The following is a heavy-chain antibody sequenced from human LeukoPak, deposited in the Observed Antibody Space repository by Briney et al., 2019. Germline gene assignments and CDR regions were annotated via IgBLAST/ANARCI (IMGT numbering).Heavy chain of an antibody. V-gene: IGHV3-21*01. Sequence: GGSLRLSCAASGFTFSSYSMNWVRQAPGKGLEWVSSISSSSYIYYADSVKGRFTISRDNAKNSLYLQMNSLRAEDTAVYYCARGITGTEWFDPWGQGTLVTVSS. CDR1: GFTFSSYS. D-gene: IGHD1-7*01. CDR2: ISSSSYI. J-gene: IGHJ5*02. CDR3: ARGITGTEWFDP.